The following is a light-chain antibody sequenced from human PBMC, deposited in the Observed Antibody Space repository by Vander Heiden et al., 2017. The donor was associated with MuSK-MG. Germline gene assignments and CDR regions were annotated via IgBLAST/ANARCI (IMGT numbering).Light chain of an antibody. CDR1: QSVSSSY. Sequence: EIVLTQSPGTLSLSPGERATLSCRASQSVSSSYLAWYQQKPGQAPRLLIYGASSRATGIPDRFSGSGSGTDFTLTISRREPEDFAVYYCQQYGSSHLITFGQGTRLEIK. V-gene: IGKV3-20*01. CDR2: GAS. J-gene: IGKJ5*01. CDR3: QQYGSSHLIT.